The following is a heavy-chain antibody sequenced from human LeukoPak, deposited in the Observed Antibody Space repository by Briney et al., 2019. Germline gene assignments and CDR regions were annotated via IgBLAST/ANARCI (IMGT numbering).Heavy chain of an antibody. CDR2: IYTGTT. J-gene: IGHJ4*02. CDR1: GGSMSTFF. Sequence: SETLSLTCTVSGGSMSTFFWTWIRQSAGKGLEWIGRIYTGTTYYNPSLESRATISVDTSNNRFSLKLTSLTAADTAVYYCARVTEMTSFTGYYSFDYWGRGSLVTVSS. CDR3: ARVTEMTSFTGYYSFDY. V-gene: IGHV4-4*07. D-gene: IGHD3-9*01.